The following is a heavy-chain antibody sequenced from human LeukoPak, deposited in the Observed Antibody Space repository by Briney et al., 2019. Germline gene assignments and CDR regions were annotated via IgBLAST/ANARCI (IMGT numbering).Heavy chain of an antibody. CDR3: GRGLGYCTSTTCLLPLDS. D-gene: IGHD2-2*01. Sequence: GGSLRLSCAASGFTVSTYYMTWVRQPPGKGLECVSVIYSGGSTYYADSVKGRFTVSRDNSKNTLYHQVNSLRAEDTAMYYCGRGLGYCTSTTCLLPLDSGAQGPLVPVPS. CDR2: IYSGGST. J-gene: IGHJ4*02. CDR1: GFTVSTYY. V-gene: IGHV3-53*03.